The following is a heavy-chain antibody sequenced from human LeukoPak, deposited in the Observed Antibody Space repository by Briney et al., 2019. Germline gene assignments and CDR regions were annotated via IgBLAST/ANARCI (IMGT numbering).Heavy chain of an antibody. CDR3: ARHYYDSTGSYYFDY. D-gene: IGHD3-22*01. V-gene: IGHV4-39*02. J-gene: IGHJ4*02. Sequence: KASETLSLTCTVSGDAITGSTYYWGWIRLPPGKGLEWIGSMYYSGKTYYNPSLKSRVTISADTSKNLFSLKLSSVTAADTAVYYCARHYYDSTGSYYFDYWGQGTLVTVSS. CDR1: GDAITGSTYY. CDR2: MYYSGKT.